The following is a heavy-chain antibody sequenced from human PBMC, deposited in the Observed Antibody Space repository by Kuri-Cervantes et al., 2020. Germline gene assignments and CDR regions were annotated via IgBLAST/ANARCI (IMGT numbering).Heavy chain of an antibody. D-gene: IGHD3-10*01. J-gene: IGHJ5*02. V-gene: IGHV4-31*03. CDR1: GGSISSGGYY. CDR2: IYYSGST. Sequence: LRLSCTVSGGSISSGGYYWSWIRQHPGKGLEWIGYIYYSGSTYYNPSLKSRVTISVDTSKNQFSLNLTSVTAADTALYYCARVHLIVVQGVIIGGWFDPWGQGTLVTVSS. CDR3: ARVHLIVVQGVIIGGWFDP.